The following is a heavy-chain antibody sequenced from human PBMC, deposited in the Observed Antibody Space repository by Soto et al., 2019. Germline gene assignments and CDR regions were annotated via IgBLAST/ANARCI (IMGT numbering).Heavy chain of an antibody. D-gene: IGHD4-17*01. Sequence: QITLKESGPTLVKPTQTLTLTCTFSGFSLSTSGVGVGWIRQPPGKALEWLALIYWDDDKRYSPSLKSRLTIIKDTSKNQVVLTMTNMDPVDTATYYCAHYDYGDYVGGNGFDYWGQGTLVTVSS. J-gene: IGHJ4*02. CDR3: AHYDYGDYVGGNGFDY. V-gene: IGHV2-5*02. CDR2: IYWDDDK. CDR1: GFSLSTSGVG.